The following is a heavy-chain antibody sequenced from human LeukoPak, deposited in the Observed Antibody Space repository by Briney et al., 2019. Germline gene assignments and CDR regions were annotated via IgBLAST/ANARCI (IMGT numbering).Heavy chain of an antibody. D-gene: IGHD3-3*01. J-gene: IGHJ4*02. CDR1: GFTFSGYA. CDR2: ISGSGGST. V-gene: IGHV3-23*01. Sequence: GGSLRLSCAASGFTFSGYAMGWVRQAPGKGLEWVSAISGSGGSTYYADSVKGRFTISRDNAKNSLYLQMNSLRAEDTAVYYCARGGTSTYYDFWSGYYQGYFDYWGQGTLVTVSS. CDR3: ARGGTSTYYDFWSGYYQGYFDY.